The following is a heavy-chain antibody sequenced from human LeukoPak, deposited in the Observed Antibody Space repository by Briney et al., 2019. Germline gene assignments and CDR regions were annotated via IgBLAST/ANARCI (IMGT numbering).Heavy chain of an antibody. V-gene: IGHV1-2*02. J-gene: IGHJ4*02. Sequence: GASVKVSCKASGYTLSGYYMHWVRQAPGQGLEWMGWINPNSGGTNYAQKFQGRVTMTRDTSISTAYMELSRLRSDDTAVYYCASTYGSGSSGLLDYWGQGTLVTVSS. CDR3: ASTYGSGSSGLLDY. CDR2: INPNSGGT. D-gene: IGHD3-10*01. CDR1: GYTLSGYY.